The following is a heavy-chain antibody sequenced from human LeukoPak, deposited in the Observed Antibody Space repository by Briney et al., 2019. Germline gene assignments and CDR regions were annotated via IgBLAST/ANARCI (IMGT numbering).Heavy chain of an antibody. V-gene: IGHV3-15*01. D-gene: IGHD3-10*01. CDR1: GFTFSNAW. Sequence: PGGSLRLSCAASGFTFSNAWMSWVRQAPGKGLEWVGRIKSKTDGGTTDYAAPVKGRLTISRDDSKNTLYLQMNSLKTEDTAVYYCTTLYGSGSYYKYYYFDYWGQGTLVTVSS. J-gene: IGHJ4*02. CDR2: IKSKTDGGTT. CDR3: TTLYGSGSYYKYYYFDY.